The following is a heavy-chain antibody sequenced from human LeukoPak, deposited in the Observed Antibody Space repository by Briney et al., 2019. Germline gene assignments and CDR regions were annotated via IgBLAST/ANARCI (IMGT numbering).Heavy chain of an antibody. V-gene: IGHV3-66*01. CDR2: IYSGGST. CDR1: GFTISSNY. CDR3: ASTKLGYCSGGSCYLSDAFDI. J-gene: IGHJ3*02. Sequence: GGSLRLSCAASGFTISSNYMSWVRQAPGKGLEWVSVIYSGGSTYYADSVKGRFTISKDNSKNTLYLQMNSLRAEDTAVYYCASTKLGYCSGGSCYLSDAFDIWGQGTMVTVSS. D-gene: IGHD2-15*01.